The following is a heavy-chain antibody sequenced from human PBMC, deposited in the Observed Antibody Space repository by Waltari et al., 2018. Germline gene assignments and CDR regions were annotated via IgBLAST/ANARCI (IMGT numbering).Heavy chain of an antibody. J-gene: IGHJ3*02. CDR1: GGSFSGYY. CDR2: INHSGST. CDR3: ARAWISLILGATSAFDI. Sequence: QVQLQQWGAGLLKPSETLSLTCAVYGGSFSGYYWSWIRQPPGKGLEWIGEINHSGSTNDNPSLSSRVTISGDTSNNQFSLKLSSVTAADTAVYYCARAWISLILGATSAFDIWGQGTMVTVS. V-gene: IGHV4-34*01. D-gene: IGHD1-26*01.